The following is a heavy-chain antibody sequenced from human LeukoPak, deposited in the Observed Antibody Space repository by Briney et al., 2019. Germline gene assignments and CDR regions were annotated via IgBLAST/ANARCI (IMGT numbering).Heavy chain of an antibody. Sequence: GASVKVSCKASGYTFTGYYIHWVRQAPGQGLEWMGWINPNSGGTNYAQKFQGRVTMTRDTSISTAYMELSRLRSDDTAVYYCARSVVGATVKYDYWGQGTLVTVSS. J-gene: IGHJ4*02. CDR1: GYTFTGYY. CDR2: INPNSGGT. V-gene: IGHV1-2*02. CDR3: ARSVVGATVKYDY. D-gene: IGHD1-26*01.